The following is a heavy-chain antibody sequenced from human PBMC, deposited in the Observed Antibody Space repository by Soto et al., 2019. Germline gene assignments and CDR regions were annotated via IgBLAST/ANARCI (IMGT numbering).Heavy chain of an antibody. J-gene: IGHJ6*02. V-gene: IGHV1-18*01. CDR3: ARGHCSSASCYAMGYYAMDV. CDR2: ITSYNGNT. Sequence: QVQLVQSGAEVKMPGASVKVSCKASGYTFTNYGISWVRQAPGQGLEWMGWITSYNGNTNYAQKLQGRVTMTTDTSTRTAYMELRSLRDDDTAVYYCARGHCSSASCYAMGYYAMDVWGQGTTVTVSS. CDR1: GYTFTNYG. D-gene: IGHD2-2*01.